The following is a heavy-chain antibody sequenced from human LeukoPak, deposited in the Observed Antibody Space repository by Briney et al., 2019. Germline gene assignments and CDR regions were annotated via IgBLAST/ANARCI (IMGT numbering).Heavy chain of an antibody. CDR2: ITDSGGDT. D-gene: IGHD2-21*02. CDR3: AKAVLVETAPDY. V-gene: IGHV3-23*01. Sequence: GGSLRLSCAASGFTFSSYAMSWVRQAPGEGLEWISAITDSGGDTYYADSVKGRFTISRDNSKSTLDLQMNSLRAEDTAVYYCAKAVLVETAPDYWGQGTLVTVSS. J-gene: IGHJ4*02. CDR1: GFTFSSYA.